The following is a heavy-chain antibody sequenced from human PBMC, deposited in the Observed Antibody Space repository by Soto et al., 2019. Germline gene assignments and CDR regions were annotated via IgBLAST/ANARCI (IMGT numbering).Heavy chain of an antibody. V-gene: IGHV1-46*01. D-gene: IGHD3-3*01. Sequence: ASVKVSCKASGYTFTSYYTHWVRQAPGQGLEWMGIINPSGGSTSYAQKFQGRVTMTRDTSTSTVYMELSSLRSEDTAVYYCARGITIFGVVFSEPSYYYYGMDVWGQGTTVTVSS. CDR1: GYTFTSYY. J-gene: IGHJ6*02. CDR3: ARGITIFGVVFSEPSYYYYGMDV. CDR2: INPSGGST.